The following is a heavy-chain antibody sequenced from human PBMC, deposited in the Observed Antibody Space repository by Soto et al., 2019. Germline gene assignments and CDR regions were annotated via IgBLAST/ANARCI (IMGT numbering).Heavy chain of an antibody. J-gene: IGHJ4*02. V-gene: IGHV4-61*01. D-gene: IGHD5-18*01. Sequence: QVQLQESGPGLVKPSETLSLTCTVSGGSVSSGSYYWTWIRQPPGKGLEWIGCLYNSGSTNYNPALKSRATISVDTSKNQFSLRLSSVTAADTAVYYCARDXGYSYGYFDYWGQGTLVTVSS. CDR2: LYNSGST. CDR1: GGSVSSGSYY. CDR3: ARDXGYSYGYFDY.